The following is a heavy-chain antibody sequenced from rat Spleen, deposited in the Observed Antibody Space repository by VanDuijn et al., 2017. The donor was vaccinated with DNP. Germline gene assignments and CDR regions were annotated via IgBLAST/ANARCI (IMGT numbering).Heavy chain of an antibody. CDR1: GFSLTSYT. V-gene: IGHV2-6*01. CDR3: TREEPRVLYFFSSLFDY. Sequence: QVQLKESGPGLVQPSQTLSLTCTVSGFSLTSYTVSWVRQPPGEGLEWMAAMSSGGDTYFNSSLKSRLSISRETSKSQGFLKMDSLQTEDTAIYFCTREEPRVLYFFSSLFDYWGQGVMVTVSS. CDR2: MSSGGDT. J-gene: IGHJ2*01. D-gene: IGHD1-2*01.